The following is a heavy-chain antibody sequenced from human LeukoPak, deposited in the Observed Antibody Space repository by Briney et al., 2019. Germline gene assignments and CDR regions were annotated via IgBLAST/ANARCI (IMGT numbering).Heavy chain of an antibody. CDR2: INSDGRRT. Sequence: GGSLRLSCAASGFTFSSYWMHWVRHAPGKGLMWVSRINSDGRRTTYADSVRGRFTISRDNAKSTLYLQMNSLRAEDTAVYYCARVRDDYTYFDCWGQGTLVTVSS. CDR1: GFTFSSYW. V-gene: IGHV3-74*01. D-gene: IGHD4-11*01. CDR3: ARVRDDYTYFDC. J-gene: IGHJ4*02.